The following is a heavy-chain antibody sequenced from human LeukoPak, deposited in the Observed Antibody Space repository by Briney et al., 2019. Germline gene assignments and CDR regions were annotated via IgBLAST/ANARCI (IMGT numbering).Heavy chain of an antibody. D-gene: IGHD3-22*01. CDR3: ARTSYYYDRSGPFGY. CDR2: IYYSGST. CDR1: GGSISSYY. V-gene: IGHV4-59*08. Sequence: SETLSLTCTVSGGSISSYYWSWIRQPPGKGLEWIGYIYYSGSTNYNPSLKSRVTISVDTSKNQFSLKLSSVTAADTAVYYCARTSYYYDRSGPFGYWGQGTLVTVSS. J-gene: IGHJ4*02.